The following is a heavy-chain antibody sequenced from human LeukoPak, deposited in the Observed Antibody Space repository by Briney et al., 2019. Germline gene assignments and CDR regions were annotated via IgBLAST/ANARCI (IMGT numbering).Heavy chain of an antibody. CDR2: IYHSGSA. CDR3: ATRARGWLVA. Sequence: SETLSLTCAVSGGSISSSNWWSWVRPPPGKGLEWIGQIYHSGSANYNPSLISRVTISVDKSKNQFSLNVSSVTAADTAVYYCATRARGWLVAWGQGTLVTVSS. CDR1: GGSISSSNW. J-gene: IGHJ5*02. V-gene: IGHV4-4*02.